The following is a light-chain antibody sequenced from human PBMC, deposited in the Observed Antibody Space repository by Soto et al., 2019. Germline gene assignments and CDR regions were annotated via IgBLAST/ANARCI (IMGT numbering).Light chain of an antibody. J-gene: IGKJ1*01. Sequence: DMQLTQSPSFLSASVGDRVTITSRASQGISSYLAWHQQKPGKAPKLLIYAASTLQSGVPSRFSGSGSGTEFTLTISSLQPEDFATYYCQQLNSYPRTFGQGTKVEIK. CDR2: AAS. CDR3: QQLNSYPRT. V-gene: IGKV1-9*01. CDR1: QGISSY.